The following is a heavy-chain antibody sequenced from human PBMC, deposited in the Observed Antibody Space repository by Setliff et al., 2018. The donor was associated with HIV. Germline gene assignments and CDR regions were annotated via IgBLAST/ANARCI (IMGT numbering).Heavy chain of an antibody. J-gene: IGHJ4*02. CDR3: TKGVQRLRPYYFDS. D-gene: IGHD4-17*01. CDR2: LWYDGSKS. CDR1: GFSLSTHG. Sequence: PGGSLRLSCAASGFSLSTHGMHWVRQAPGKGLEWVAALWYDGSKSYYADSVKGRFTLSGDNSKNTLYLQMNSLRVEDTAIYYCTKGVQRLRPYYFDSWGQGTLVTVSS. V-gene: IGHV3-33*06.